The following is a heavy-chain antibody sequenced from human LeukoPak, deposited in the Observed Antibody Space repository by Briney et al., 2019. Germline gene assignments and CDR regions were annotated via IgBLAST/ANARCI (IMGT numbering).Heavy chain of an antibody. Sequence: SETLSLTCTVYGGSFSGYYWSWIRQPPGKGLEWIGEINRSGSTNYNPSLKSRVTISVDTSKNQFSLKLSSVTAADTAVYYCARRARQWLVLSWGQGTLVTVSS. J-gene: IGHJ4*02. CDR1: GGSFSGYY. D-gene: IGHD6-19*01. CDR2: INRSGST. V-gene: IGHV4-34*01. CDR3: ARRARQWLVLS.